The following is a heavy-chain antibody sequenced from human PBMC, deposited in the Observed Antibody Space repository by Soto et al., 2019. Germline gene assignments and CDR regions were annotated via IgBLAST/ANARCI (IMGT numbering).Heavy chain of an antibody. D-gene: IGHD6-19*01. CDR2: ITYDGGSE. J-gene: IGHJ4*02. Sequence: QVQVVESGGGVVQPGRSLRLSCAASGFTLSSCGMHWVRQAPGKGPEWVGVITYDGGSEHYADFVKGRFTISRDSCENTVYLQMNSLRVEDSAVYYCAKEQSSGYYRVVDYWGQGTLVTVSS. V-gene: IGHV3-30*18. CDR1: GFTLSSCG. CDR3: AKEQSSGYYRVVDY.